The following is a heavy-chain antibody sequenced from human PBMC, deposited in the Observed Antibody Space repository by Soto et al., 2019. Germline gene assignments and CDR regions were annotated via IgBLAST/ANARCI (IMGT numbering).Heavy chain of an antibody. J-gene: IGHJ6*02. Sequence: QVQLVESGGGVVQPGRSLRLSCAASGFTFSSYGMHWVRQAPGKGLEWVAVISYDGSNKYYADSVKGRFTISRDNSKNTLYLQMTSLNAEDTAVYYCAKDFGLDGDYYYGMDVWGQGTTVTDSS. D-gene: IGHD3-3*01. CDR1: GFTFSSYG. V-gene: IGHV3-30*18. CDR2: ISYDGSNK. CDR3: AKDFGLDGDYYYGMDV.